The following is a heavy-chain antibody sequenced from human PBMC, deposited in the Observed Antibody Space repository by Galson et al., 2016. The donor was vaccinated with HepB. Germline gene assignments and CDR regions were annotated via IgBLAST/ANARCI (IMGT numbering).Heavy chain of an antibody. CDR3: ARDLGGSSCLDY. Sequence: SLRLSCAASGFTFSSYGMHWVRQAPGKGLEWMAVIWYDGINKYYGDSVQGRFTISRDNSRNTLYQQMNSLRAEDTAVYYCARDLGGSSCLDYWGQGTLVTGSS. V-gene: IGHV3-33*01. D-gene: IGHD6-6*01. CDR2: IWYDGINK. CDR1: GFTFSSYG. J-gene: IGHJ4*02.